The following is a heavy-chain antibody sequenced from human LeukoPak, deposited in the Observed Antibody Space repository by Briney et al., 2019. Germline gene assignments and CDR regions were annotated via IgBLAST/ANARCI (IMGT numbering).Heavy chain of an antibody. CDR1: GSTFSSYT. J-gene: IGHJ4*02. Sequence: GGSLRLSCAASGSTFSSYTMNWVRQSPGKGLEWVSSISSSSSYIYYADSVKGRFTISRDNAKNSLYLQMDSLSAEDTAVYYCVRGIYYYDSRGYYGGIYWGQGTLVTVSS. V-gene: IGHV3-21*01. CDR3: VRGIYYYDSRGYYGGIY. CDR2: ISSSSSYI. D-gene: IGHD3-22*01.